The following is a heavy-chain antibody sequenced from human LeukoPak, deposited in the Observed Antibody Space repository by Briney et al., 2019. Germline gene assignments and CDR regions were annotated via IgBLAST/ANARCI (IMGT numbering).Heavy chain of an antibody. CDR2: IIPIFGTA. CDR3: ARGDCSGGSCYPYYYYYGMDV. CDR1: GGTFSSYA. Sequence: EASVKVSCKASGGTFSSYAISWVRQAPGQGLEWMGGIIPIFGTANYAQKFQGRVTITADESTSTAYMELSSLRSGDTAVYYCARGDCSGGSCYPYYYYYGMDVWGQGTTVTVSS. D-gene: IGHD2-15*01. V-gene: IGHV1-69*13. J-gene: IGHJ6*02.